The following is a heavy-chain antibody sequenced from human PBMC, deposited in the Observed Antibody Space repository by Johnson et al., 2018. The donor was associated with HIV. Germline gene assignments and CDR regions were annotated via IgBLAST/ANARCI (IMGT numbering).Heavy chain of an antibody. CDR1: GFTFGDYA. Sequence: EVQLVESGGGLVQPGRSLRLSCTASGFTFGDYAMSWVRQAPGKGLEWVSYSSSSGSTIYYADSVQGRFTISRDNAKNSLYLQMNSLRAEDTAVYYCAREARRYHYDSSAFDIWGQGTLVTVSS. V-gene: IGHV3-48*03. D-gene: IGHD3-22*01. J-gene: IGHJ3*02. CDR3: AREARRYHYDSSAFDI. CDR2: SSSSGSTI.